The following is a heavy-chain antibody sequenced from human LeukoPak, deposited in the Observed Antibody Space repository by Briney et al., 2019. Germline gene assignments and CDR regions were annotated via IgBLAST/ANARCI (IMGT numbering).Heavy chain of an antibody. V-gene: IGHV3-11*03. CDR1: GFTFSDYY. CDR3: AKISGYSSGWTDY. Sequence: GGSLRLSCAASGFTFSDYYMSWIRQAPGKGLEWVSYISSSSSYTNYADSVKGRFTISRDNAENSLYLQMNSLRAEDTAVYYCAKISGYSSGWTDYWGQGTLVTVSS. J-gene: IGHJ4*02. CDR2: ISSSSSYT. D-gene: IGHD6-19*01.